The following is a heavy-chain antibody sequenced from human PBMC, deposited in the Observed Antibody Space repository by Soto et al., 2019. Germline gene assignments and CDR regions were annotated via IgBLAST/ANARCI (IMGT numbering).Heavy chain of an antibody. CDR3: ARISGGSPYDYGMDV. CDR1: GFSLTNNKMG. D-gene: IGHD3-10*01. Sequence: QVTLKESGPVLVKPTETLTLTCTVSGFSLTNNKMGVSWIRQPPGNALEWLANIFSSDEKSYSTSLKSRVTISQDTSKSQVVLKVTNLDPVDTATYYCARISGGSPYDYGMDVWGQGTTVTVSS. J-gene: IGHJ6*02. CDR2: IFSSDEK. V-gene: IGHV2-26*01.